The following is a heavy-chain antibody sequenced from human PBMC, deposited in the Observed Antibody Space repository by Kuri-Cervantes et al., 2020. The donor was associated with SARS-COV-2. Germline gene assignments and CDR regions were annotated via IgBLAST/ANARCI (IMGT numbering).Heavy chain of an antibody. V-gene: IGHV3-13*04. CDR3: ARSGTLGAPIGH. J-gene: IGHJ4*02. Sequence: GESLKISCAASGFTFSSYDIHWVRRATGKGLEWVSAIGTAGDTYYAGSVKGRFTISSDNAMTSLHLQMSSLRAEDTAVYYCARSGTLGAPIGHWGQGTLVTVSS. CDR2: IGTAGDT. CDR1: GFTFSSYD. D-gene: IGHD1-1*01.